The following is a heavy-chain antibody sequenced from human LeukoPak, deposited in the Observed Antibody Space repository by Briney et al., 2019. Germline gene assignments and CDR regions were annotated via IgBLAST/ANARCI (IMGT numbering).Heavy chain of an antibody. CDR2: MNDSGST. Sequence: SETLSLTCDVYRGSFSGYFWSWIRQTPGKGLEWLGEMNDSGSTNYNPSLKSRVTISVAVSKNQYSLRLTSVTTADTAVYYCTRKGFVESTGWRGAFDVWGQGTMVTVSS. CDR1: RGSFSGYF. V-gene: IGHV4-34*01. D-gene: IGHD2-8*02. J-gene: IGHJ3*01. CDR3: TRKGFVESTGWRGAFDV.